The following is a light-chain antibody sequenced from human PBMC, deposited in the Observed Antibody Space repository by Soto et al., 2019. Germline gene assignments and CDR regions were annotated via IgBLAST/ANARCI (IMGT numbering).Light chain of an antibody. CDR2: TTN. CDR1: TGAVTSGNY. J-gene: IGLJ3*02. CDR3: LLYYGGAQLV. V-gene: IGLV7-43*01. Sequence: QAVVTQEPSLTVSPGGTVTLTCASSTGAVTSGNYPSWFQQKPGQTPRTLIYTTNSRHSWTPARFSGSLLGDKAALTLSGVHPEDEAEYYCLLYYGGAQLVFGGGTQLTVL.